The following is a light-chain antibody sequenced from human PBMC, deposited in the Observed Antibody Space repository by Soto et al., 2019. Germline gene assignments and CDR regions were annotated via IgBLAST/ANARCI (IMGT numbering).Light chain of an antibody. J-gene: IGKJ4*01. CDR1: QSVSSY. CDR2: DAS. V-gene: IGKV3-11*01. Sequence: EIVLTQSPATLSLSPGERATLSCRASQSVSSYLAWYKQKPGQAPRLLIYDASNRATGIPARFSGSGSGTDFTLTISSLEPEDFAIDYCHQRSNWPLTFGGGTKVEIK. CDR3: HQRSNWPLT.